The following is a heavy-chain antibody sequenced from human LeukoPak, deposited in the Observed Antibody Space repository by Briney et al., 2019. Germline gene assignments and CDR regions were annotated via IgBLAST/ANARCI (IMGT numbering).Heavy chain of an antibody. D-gene: IGHD6-13*01. J-gene: IGHJ2*01. V-gene: IGHV3-11*01. CDR3: ARDRSYSSSWYARFFDL. CDR1: GFTFSDYY. CDR2: MSSSGSTI. Sequence: GALRLSCAASGFTFSDYYKSWIRQAPGKGLEWVSYMSSSGSTIYYGDSVKGRFTISRDNAKNSLYLHMNSLRAEDTAVYYCARDRSYSSSWYARFFDLWGRGTLVTVSS.